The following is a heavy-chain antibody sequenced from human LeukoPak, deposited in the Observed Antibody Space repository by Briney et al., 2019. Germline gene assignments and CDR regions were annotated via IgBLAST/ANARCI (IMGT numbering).Heavy chain of an antibody. Sequence: GGSLRLSCATSGFSFTDYPMNWVRQAPGKGLEWISNIRTTAEGAKYAYYADSVKGRVTISRDDGRNTLYLHMNSLRDDDTAVYYCATDQRYAFDYWGQGILVTVSS. CDR3: ATDQRYAFDY. V-gene: IGHV3-48*02. CDR2: IRTTAEGAKYA. D-gene: IGHD3-9*01. CDR1: GFSFTDYP. J-gene: IGHJ4*02.